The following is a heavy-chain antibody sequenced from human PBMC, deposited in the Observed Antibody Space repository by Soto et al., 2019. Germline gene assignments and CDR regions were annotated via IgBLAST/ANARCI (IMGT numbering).Heavy chain of an antibody. D-gene: IGHD6-6*01. CDR1: GFTFSSYS. J-gene: IGHJ6*03. Sequence: GGSLRLSCAASGFTFSSYSMNWVRQAPGKGLEWVSYISSSSSTIYYADSVKGRFTISRDNAKNSLYLQMNSLRAEDTAVYYCASPIAARRYYYMDVWGKGTTVTVSS. CDR2: ISSSSSTI. V-gene: IGHV3-48*01. CDR3: ASPIAARRYYYMDV.